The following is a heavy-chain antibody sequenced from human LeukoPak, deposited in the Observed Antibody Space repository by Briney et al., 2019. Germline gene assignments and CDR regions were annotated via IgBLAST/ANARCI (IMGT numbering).Heavy chain of an antibody. CDR3: VKDYDILTGYLDY. D-gene: IGHD3-9*01. CDR1: GFTFSSYA. Sequence: GGSLRLSCSASGFTFSSYAMHWVRQAPGKGLEYVSAISSNGGSTYYADSVKGRFTNSRDNSKNTLYLQMSSLRAEDTAVYYCVKDYDILTGYLDYWGQGTLVTVSS. J-gene: IGHJ4*02. V-gene: IGHV3-64D*06. CDR2: ISSNGGST.